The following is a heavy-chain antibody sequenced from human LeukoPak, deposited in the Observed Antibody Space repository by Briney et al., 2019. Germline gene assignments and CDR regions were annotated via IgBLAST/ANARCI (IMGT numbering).Heavy chain of an antibody. Sequence: ASVKVSCKASGYTFINYAMHWVRQAPGQRLEWMGRINIDNGNTKYSQKFQGRVTITRDTSASTAYMELSSLRSEDTAVYYCARDHDYSKSFDYWGQGTLVTVSS. D-gene: IGHD4-11*01. CDR3: ARDHDYSKSFDY. J-gene: IGHJ4*02. CDR1: GYTFINYA. CDR2: INIDNGNT. V-gene: IGHV1-3*04.